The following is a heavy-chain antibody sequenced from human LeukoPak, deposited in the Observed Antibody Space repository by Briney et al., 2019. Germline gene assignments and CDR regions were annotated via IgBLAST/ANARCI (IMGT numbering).Heavy chain of an antibody. CDR3: ARGQGYDILTDYKLGDY. Sequence: ASVKVSCKASGYTFTSYYMHWVRQAPGQGLEWMGIINPSGGSASYAQKFQGRVTMTRDMSTSTVYMELSSLRPEDTAAYYCARGQGYDILTDYKLGDYWGQGTLVTVSS. CDR2: INPSGGSA. J-gene: IGHJ4*02. CDR1: GYTFTSYY. D-gene: IGHD3-9*01. V-gene: IGHV1-46*01.